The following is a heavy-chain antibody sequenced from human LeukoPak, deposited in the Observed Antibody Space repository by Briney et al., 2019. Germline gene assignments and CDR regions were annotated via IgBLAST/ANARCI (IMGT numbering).Heavy chain of an antibody. CDR1: GFTVSSNY. Sequence: GGSLRLSCAASGFTVSSNYMSWVRQAPGKGLEWVSVIYSGGSTYYADSVKGRFTISRDNSKNTLYLQMNSLRAEDTAVYYCARPSTIFGVVNDAFDIWGQGTMVTVSS. CDR3: ARPSTIFGVVNDAFDI. D-gene: IGHD3-3*01. V-gene: IGHV3-66*01. J-gene: IGHJ3*02. CDR2: IYSGGST.